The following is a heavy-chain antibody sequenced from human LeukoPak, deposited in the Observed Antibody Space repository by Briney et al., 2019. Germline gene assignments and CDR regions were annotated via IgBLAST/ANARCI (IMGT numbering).Heavy chain of an antibody. V-gene: IGHV5-51*01. J-gene: IGHJ6*02. D-gene: IGHD6-13*01. CDR1: GYSFTSYW. CDR3: ARHPSIATTGRSYYYGMDV. Sequence: GESLKISCKGSGYSFTSYWIGWVRQMPGKGLEWMGIIYPGGSDTRYSPSFQGQVTISADKSISTAYLQWSSLKASDTAMYYCARHPSIATTGRSYYYGMDVWGQGTTVTVSS. CDR2: IYPGGSDT.